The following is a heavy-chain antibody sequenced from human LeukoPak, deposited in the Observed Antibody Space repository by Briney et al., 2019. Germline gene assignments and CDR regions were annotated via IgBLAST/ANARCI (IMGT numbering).Heavy chain of an antibody. Sequence: GGSLRLSCAASGFSFSDYFMSWIRQAPGKGLEWVSYISGTGSTLYYADSVKGRFTISRDNAKNSLYLQMNSLRAEDTAVYYCARDRHVPGLYYYYMGVWGKGTTVTVSS. J-gene: IGHJ6*03. V-gene: IGHV3-11*04. CDR2: ISGTGSTL. D-gene: IGHD6-6*01. CDR3: ARDRHVPGLYYYYMGV. CDR1: GFSFSDYF.